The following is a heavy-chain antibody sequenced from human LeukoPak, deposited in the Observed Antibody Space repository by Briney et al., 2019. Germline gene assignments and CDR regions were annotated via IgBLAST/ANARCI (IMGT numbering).Heavy chain of an antibody. V-gene: IGHV3-7*01. CDR2: INHDGSEK. CDR1: GFTFSNSW. CDR3: ARGTALPGVDY. Sequence: PGGSLTLSCAASGFTFSNSWMNWLRQAPGRLGWVANINHDGSEKNYVDYMESRFPITRDNTKKSPYPQMNSLGKENTAVYYCARGTALPGVDYWGQGTLVIVSS. J-gene: IGHJ4*02. D-gene: IGHD3-10*01.